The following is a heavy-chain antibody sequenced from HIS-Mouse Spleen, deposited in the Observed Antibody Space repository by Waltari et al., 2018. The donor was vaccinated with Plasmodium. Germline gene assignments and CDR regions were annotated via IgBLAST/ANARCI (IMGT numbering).Heavy chain of an antibody. CDR3: TTALTGGDY. CDR1: GFTFSTPW. CDR2: IKSKTDGGTT. V-gene: IGHV3-15*01. J-gene: IGHJ4*02. Sequence: EVQLVESGGGLVKPGGSFRLSCSASGFTFSTPWMSWVVQDPGKRQAVVCRIKSKTDGGTTDYVAPVKGRLTISRDDSKNTLYLQMNSLKTEDTAVYYCTTALTGGDYWGQGTLVTVSS. D-gene: IGHD7-27*01.